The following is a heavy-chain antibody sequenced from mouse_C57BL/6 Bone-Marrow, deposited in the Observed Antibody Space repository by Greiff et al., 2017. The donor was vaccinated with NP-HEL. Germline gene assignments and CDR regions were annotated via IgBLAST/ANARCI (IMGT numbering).Heavy chain of an antibody. V-gene: IGHV8-12*01. J-gene: IGHJ1*03. D-gene: IGHD2-3*01. CDR1: GFSLSTSGMG. Sequence: VKLMESGPGILQSSQTLSLTCSFSGFSLSTSGMGVSWIRQPSGKGLEWLAHIYWDDDKRYNPSLKSRLTISKDTSRNQVFLKITSVDTADTATYYCARSDGYYVYFDVWGTGTTVTVSS. CDR3: ARSDGYYVYFDV. CDR2: IYWDDDK.